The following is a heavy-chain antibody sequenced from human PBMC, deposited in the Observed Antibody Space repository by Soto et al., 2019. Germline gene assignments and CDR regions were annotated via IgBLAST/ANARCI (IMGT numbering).Heavy chain of an antibody. CDR3: TTSATGDCYYYAMDV. CDR2: IYPGDSDT. Sequence: GWVRQMPGKGLEWMGIIYPGDSDTRYSPSFQGQVTISADKSISTAYLQWSSLKASDTAMYYCTTSATGDCYYYAMDVWGQGTTVTVSS. D-gene: IGHD7-27*01. J-gene: IGHJ6*02. V-gene: IGHV5-51*01.